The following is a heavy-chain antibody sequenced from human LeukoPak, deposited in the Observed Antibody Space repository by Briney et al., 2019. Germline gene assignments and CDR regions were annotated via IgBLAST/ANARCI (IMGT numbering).Heavy chain of an antibody. CDR3: AREWGATPYYYYYYGMDV. CDR2: IYSGGST. CDR1: GFTVSSNY. J-gene: IGHJ6*02. D-gene: IGHD1-26*01. Sequence: GGSLRLSCAASGFTVSSNYMSWVRQAPGKGLEWVSVIYSGGSTYYADSVKGRFTISRDNSKNTLYLQMNSLRAEDTAVYYCAREWGATPYYYYYYGMDVWGQGTTVTVSS. V-gene: IGHV3-66*01.